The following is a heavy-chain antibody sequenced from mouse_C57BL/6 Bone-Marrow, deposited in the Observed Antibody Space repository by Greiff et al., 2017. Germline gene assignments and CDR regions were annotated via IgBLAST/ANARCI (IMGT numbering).Heavy chain of an antibody. J-gene: IGHJ4*01. CDR2: IYPRSGST. V-gene: IGHV1-81*01. Sequence: QVQLQQSGAELVRPGASVKLSCKASGYTFTSYGISWVKQRTGQGLEWIGEIYPRSGSTYYNEKFKGKATLTAEKSSSTAYMELRRLTSEDSAVYVCARGDRDYDRWDAMDYWGQGTSVTVSS. CDR3: ARGDRDYDRWDAMDY. CDR1: GYTFTSYG. D-gene: IGHD2-4*01.